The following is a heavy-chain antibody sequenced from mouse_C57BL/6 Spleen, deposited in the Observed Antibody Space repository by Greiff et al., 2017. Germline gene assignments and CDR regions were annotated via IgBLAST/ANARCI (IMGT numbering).Heavy chain of an antibody. CDR1: GYAFSSSW. D-gene: IGHD1-1*01. CDR3: ARGGHYYGSRGGFDY. CDR2: IYPGDGDT. V-gene: IGHV1-82*01. J-gene: IGHJ2*01. Sequence: VQLQQSGPELVKPGASVKISCKASGYAFSSSWMNWVKQRPGKGLEWIGRIYPGDGDTNYNGKFKGKATLTADKSSSTAYMQLSSLTSEDSAVYFCARGGHYYGSRGGFDYWGQGTTLTVSS.